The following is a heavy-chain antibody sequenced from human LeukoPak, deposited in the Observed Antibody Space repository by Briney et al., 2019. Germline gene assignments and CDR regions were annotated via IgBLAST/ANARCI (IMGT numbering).Heavy chain of an antibody. CDR2: INSDGSST. CDR1: GFTFSSYW. D-gene: IGHD5-24*01. J-gene: IGHJ4*02. V-gene: IGHV3-74*01. Sequence: GGSLRLSCAASGFTFSSYWMHWVRQVPGKGLVWVSRINSDGSSTSYADSVKGRFTISRDNAKNTLYVQMNSLGAEDTAVYYCARRIQGMAPYYFDYWGQGTLVTASS. CDR3: ARRIQGMAPYYFDY.